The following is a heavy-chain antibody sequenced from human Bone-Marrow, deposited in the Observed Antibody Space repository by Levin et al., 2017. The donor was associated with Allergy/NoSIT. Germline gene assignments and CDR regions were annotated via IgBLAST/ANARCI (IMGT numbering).Heavy chain of an antibody. CDR2: ISPYDGDT. CDR1: GYTFTSYG. D-gene: IGHD3-16*01. J-gene: IGHJ4*02. V-gene: IGHV1-18*01. CDR3: ERDTAPYYYHSGGYNV. Sequence: ASVKVSCEASGYTFTSYGITWVRQAPGEGLEWMGWISPYDGDTDYAQSLRGRLSMTTDTSTNTASMELRSLRSDDTAVYYCERDTAPYYYHSGGYNVWGQGTLVTVSS.